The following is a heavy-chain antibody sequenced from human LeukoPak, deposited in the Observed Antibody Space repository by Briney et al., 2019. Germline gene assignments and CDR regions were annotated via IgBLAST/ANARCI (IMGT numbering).Heavy chain of an antibody. D-gene: IGHD6-6*01. V-gene: IGHV3-21*06. CDR3: AKNRKSSSSDFXY. CDR2: ISSSSSFI. J-gene: IGHJ4*02. Sequence: GGSLRLSCAASGFTFSIYSLNWVRQAPGKGLEWVSSISSSSSFISYADSVKGRFTISRDNAKNSLYLQMNSLRAEDTAVYYCAKNRKSSSSDFXYXXQGXXXTVS. CDR1: GFTFSIYS.